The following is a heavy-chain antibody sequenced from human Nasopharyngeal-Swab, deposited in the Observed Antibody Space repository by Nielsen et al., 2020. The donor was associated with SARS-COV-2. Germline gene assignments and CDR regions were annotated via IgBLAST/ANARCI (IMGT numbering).Heavy chain of an antibody. V-gene: IGHV4-39*01. CDR1: GGSISSSSYY. CDR2: IYYSGST. D-gene: IGHD3-3*02. CDR3: ARPSRHFWSGQDPWFDP. J-gene: IGHJ5*02. Sequence: SETLSLTCTVSGGSISSSSYYWGWIRQPPGKGLEWIWSIYYSGSTYYNPSLKSRGTISVDTSKNQFSLKLSSVTAADTAVYYCARPSRHFWSGQDPWFDPWGQGTLVTVSS.